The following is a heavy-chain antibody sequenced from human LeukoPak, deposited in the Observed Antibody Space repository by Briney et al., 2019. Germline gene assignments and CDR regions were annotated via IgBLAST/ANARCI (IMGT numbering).Heavy chain of an antibody. CDR2: IIPILGIA. CDR3: AYDILTGSFDY. CDR1: GYTFTSYY. D-gene: IGHD3-9*01. J-gene: IGHJ4*02. Sequence: GASVKVSCKASGYTFTSYYMHWVRQAPGQGLEWMGRIIPILGIANYAQKFQGRVTITADKSTSTAYMELSSLRSEDTAVYYCAYDILTGSFDYWSQGTLVTVSS. V-gene: IGHV1-69*02.